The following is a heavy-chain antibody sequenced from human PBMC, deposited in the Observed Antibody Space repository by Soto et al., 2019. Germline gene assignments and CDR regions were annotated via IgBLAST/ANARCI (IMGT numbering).Heavy chain of an antibody. J-gene: IGHJ6*03. V-gene: IGHV3-74*01. Sequence: GGSLRLSCAASGFTFSSYWMHWVRQAPGKGLVWVSRINSDGSSTSYADSVKGRFTISRDNAKNTLYLQMNSLRAEDTAVYYCARENVQRQHRVIIVGYYYYYYMDVWGKGTTVTVSS. D-gene: IGHD1-26*01. CDR1: GFTFSSYW. CDR3: ARENVQRQHRVIIVGYYYYYYMDV. CDR2: INSDGSST.